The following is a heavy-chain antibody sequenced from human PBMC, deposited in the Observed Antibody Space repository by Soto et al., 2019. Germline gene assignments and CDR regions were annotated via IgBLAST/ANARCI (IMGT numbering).Heavy chain of an antibody. CDR1: GGTFSSYA. Sequence: SVKVSCKASGGTFSSYAISWVRQAPGQGLEWMGGIIPIFGTANYAQKFQGRVTITADESTSTAYMELSSLRSEDTAVYYCASLRLGELSLDGGAYYYYGMDVWGQGTTVTVSS. J-gene: IGHJ6*02. CDR2: IIPIFGTA. V-gene: IGHV1-69*13. D-gene: IGHD3-16*02. CDR3: ASLRLGELSLDGGAYYYYGMDV.